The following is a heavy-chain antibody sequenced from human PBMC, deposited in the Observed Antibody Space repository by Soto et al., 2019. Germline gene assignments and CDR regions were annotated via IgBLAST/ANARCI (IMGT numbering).Heavy chain of an antibody. D-gene: IGHD6-13*01. CDR2: IAADGADK. V-gene: IGHV3-30*18. Sequence: QVQLVEAGGGVVQPGRSLRLSCAVSGFTFSNYAMHWVRQAPGKGLEWVAVIAADGADKHYADSVKGRFTISRDNPKNTLSLQMNSLRAEDTAVYYCVKDPSRAAAYYFEYWGHGTLVTVSS. J-gene: IGHJ4*01. CDR3: VKDPSRAAAYYFEY. CDR1: GFTFSNYA.